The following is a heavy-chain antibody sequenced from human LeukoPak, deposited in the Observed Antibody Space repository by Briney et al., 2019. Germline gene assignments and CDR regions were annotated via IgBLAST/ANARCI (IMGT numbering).Heavy chain of an antibody. CDR3: AKDPRDSIDY. Sequence: GGSLRLSRAASGFTFSSYDMHWVRQAPGKGLEWVAFIRYDGSNKYYADSVKGRFTISRDNSKNTLYLQMDSLRAEDTAVYYCAKDPRDSIDYWGQGTLVTVSS. J-gene: IGHJ4*02. CDR1: GFTFSSYD. V-gene: IGHV3-30*02. CDR2: IRYDGSNK. D-gene: IGHD3-22*01.